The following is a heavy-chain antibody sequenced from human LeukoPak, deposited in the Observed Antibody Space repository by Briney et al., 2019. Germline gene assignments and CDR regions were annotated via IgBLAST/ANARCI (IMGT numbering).Heavy chain of an antibody. Sequence: GGSLRLSCAASGFTFSSYEMNWVRQAPGKGLEWVSYISSSGRSINYADSVRGRFTISRDNGKNSLYLQMNSLRAEDTAVYYCASGGYDFSVDYWGQGTLVTVSS. J-gene: IGHJ4*02. CDR1: GFTFSSYE. CDR3: ASGGYDFSVDY. V-gene: IGHV3-48*03. D-gene: IGHD5-12*01. CDR2: ISSSGRSI.